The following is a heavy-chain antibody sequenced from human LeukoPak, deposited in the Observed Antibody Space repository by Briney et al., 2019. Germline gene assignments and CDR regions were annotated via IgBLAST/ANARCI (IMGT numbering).Heavy chain of an antibody. CDR1: GFTFSSYS. D-gene: IGHD4/OR15-4a*01. V-gene: IGHV3-21*01. CDR2: ISSSSSYI. Sequence: GGSLRLSCAASGFTFSSYSMNWVRQAPGKGLEWVSSISSSSSYIYYADSVKGRFTISRDNAKNSLYLQMNSLRAEDTAVYYCARALGQVLSLDFGYWGQGTLVTVSS. J-gene: IGHJ4*02. CDR3: ARALGQVLSLDFGY.